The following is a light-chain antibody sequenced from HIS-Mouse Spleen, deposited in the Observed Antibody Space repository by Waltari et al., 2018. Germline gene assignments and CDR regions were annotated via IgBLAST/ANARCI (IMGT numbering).Light chain of an antibody. Sequence: DIQLTQSPSFLSASVGARVTITCRASQGISSYLAWYQQKPGKAPKLLNYAASTLQSGVPSRFSGSGSGTEFTLTISSLQPEDFATYYCQQLNSYPPTFGGGTKVEIK. CDR3: QQLNSYPPT. CDR2: AAS. V-gene: IGKV1-9*01. J-gene: IGKJ4*01. CDR1: QGISSY.